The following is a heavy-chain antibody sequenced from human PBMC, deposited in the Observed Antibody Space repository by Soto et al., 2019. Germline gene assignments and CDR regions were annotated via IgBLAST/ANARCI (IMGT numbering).Heavy chain of an antibody. J-gene: IGHJ3*02. CDR1: GYTFTSYD. CDR2: MNPNSGNT. D-gene: IGHD6-13*01. Sequence: ASVKVSCKASGYTFTSYDINWVRHATGQGLEWMGWMNPNSGNTGYAQKFQGRVTMTRNTSISTAYMELSSLRSEDTAVYYCARGGDSSSWYGGDAFDIWGQGTMVTVSS. V-gene: IGHV1-8*02. CDR3: ARGGDSSSWYGGDAFDI.